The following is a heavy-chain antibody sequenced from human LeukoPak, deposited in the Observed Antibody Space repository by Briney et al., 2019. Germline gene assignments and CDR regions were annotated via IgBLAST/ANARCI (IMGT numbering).Heavy chain of an antibody. Sequence: AGGSLRLSCAASGFTFSSYSMNWVRQAPGKGLEWVAVISYDGSNKYYADSVKGRFTISRDNSKNTLYLQMNSLRAEDTAVYYCARGLVGAAGGYYFDYWGQGTLVTVSS. V-gene: IGHV3-30*03. D-gene: IGHD1-26*01. CDR2: ISYDGSNK. J-gene: IGHJ4*02. CDR1: GFTFSSYS. CDR3: ARGLVGAAGGYYFDY.